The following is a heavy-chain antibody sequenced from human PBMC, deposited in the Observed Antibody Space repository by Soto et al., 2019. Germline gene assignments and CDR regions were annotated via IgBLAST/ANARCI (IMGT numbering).Heavy chain of an antibody. J-gene: IGHJ4*02. CDR3: ARDSSSGEGFDF. V-gene: IGHV3-33*01. D-gene: IGHD7-27*01. CDR1: GFTFSSYG. Sequence: QVQLVESGGGVVQPGRSLRLSCAASGFTFSSYGMHWVRQAPGKGLEWMAVIWYDGNSKDYGDSVRGRFTVSRDNSKNLLYLQMYSLRAEDTAVYYCARDSSSGEGFDFWGQGTLVTVSS. CDR2: IWYDGNSK.